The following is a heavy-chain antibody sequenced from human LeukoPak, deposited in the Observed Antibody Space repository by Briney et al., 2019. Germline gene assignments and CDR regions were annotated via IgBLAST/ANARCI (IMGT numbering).Heavy chain of an antibody. CDR1: GFTFSSYS. V-gene: IGHV3-7*01. D-gene: IGHD4-17*01. J-gene: IGHJ3*02. Sequence: GGSLRLSCAASGFTFSSYSMTWVRQAPGKGLEWVANIKHDGSEKYYVDSVRGRFTISRDNAKNSLYLQMNSLRADDMAVYFCARGVTTGVDAFDIWGQGTMVTVSS. CDR3: ARGVTTGVDAFDI. CDR2: IKHDGSEK.